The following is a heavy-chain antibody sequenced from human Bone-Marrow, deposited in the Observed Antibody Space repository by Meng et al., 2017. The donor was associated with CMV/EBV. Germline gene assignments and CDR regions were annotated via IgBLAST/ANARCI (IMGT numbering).Heavy chain of an antibody. CDR1: GFTFDNYG. D-gene: IGHD1-1*01. CDR3: ARQFSWYNWLVDY. J-gene: IGHJ4*02. Sequence: GGSLRLSCAASGFTFDNYGMHWVRQTPGKGLEWVAFIRHDGSNKYYADSVKGRFTISRDNSKNTLYLQMNSLRAEDTAVYYCARQFSWYNWLVDYWGQGTLVTVSS. CDR2: IRHDGSNK. V-gene: IGHV3-30*02.